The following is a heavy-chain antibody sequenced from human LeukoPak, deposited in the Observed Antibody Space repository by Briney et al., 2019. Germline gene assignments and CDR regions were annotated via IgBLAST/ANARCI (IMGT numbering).Heavy chain of an antibody. CDR2: TSGSGGST. J-gene: IGHJ4*02. V-gene: IGHV3-23*01. D-gene: IGHD3-22*01. CDR3: AKGGNYDSSGYYYY. Sequence: GASLRLSCAASGFTFSSYAMSWVRQAPGKGLEWVSATSGSGGSTYYADSVKGRFTISRDNSKNTLYLQMNSLRAEDTAVYYCAKGGNYDSSGYYYYWGQGTLVTVSS. CDR1: GFTFSSYA.